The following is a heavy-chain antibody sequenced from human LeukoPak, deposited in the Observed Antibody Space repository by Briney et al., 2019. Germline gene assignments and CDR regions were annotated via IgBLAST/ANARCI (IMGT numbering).Heavy chain of an antibody. J-gene: IGHJ3*02. Sequence: GGSLRLSCAVSAFTVSSNYVSWVRQAPGKGLEWVSVIYGGGSTNYADSVKGRFTISRDNSKNTLYLQMNSLRAEDTAVYYCARDHSGSNQRAFDIWGQGTMVTVSS. CDR2: IYGGGST. CDR1: AFTVSSNY. V-gene: IGHV3-66*02. CDR3: ARDHSGSNQRAFDI. D-gene: IGHD1-26*01.